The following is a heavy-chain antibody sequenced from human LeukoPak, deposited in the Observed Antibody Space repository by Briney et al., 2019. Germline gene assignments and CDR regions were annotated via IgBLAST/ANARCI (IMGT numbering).Heavy chain of an antibody. CDR1: GFTFDDYA. CDR3: AKDRYCYGSGSYYPNYYYSGMDV. CDR2: ISGNSVSI. D-gene: IGHD3-10*01. Sequence: SLRLSCAASGFTFDDYAMHWVRQAPGKRLEWVSGISGNSVSIVYADSVKGRFTISRDNSKNSLYLQMNSLRAEDTALYYCAKDRYCYGSGSYYPNYYYSGMDVWGQGTTVTVSS. V-gene: IGHV3-9*01. J-gene: IGHJ6*02.